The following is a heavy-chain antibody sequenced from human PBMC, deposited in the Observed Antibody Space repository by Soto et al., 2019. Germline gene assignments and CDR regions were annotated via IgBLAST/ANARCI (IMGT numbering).Heavy chain of an antibody. CDR1: GLTVSSNY. J-gene: IGHJ3*02. V-gene: IGHV3-53*02. CDR3: ARDRPGDEGDAFDI. CDR2: LYSVGST. Sequence: EVQLVETGGGLIQPGGSLRLSCVASGLTVSSNYMNWVRQAPGKGLEWVSVLYSVGSTHYAGSVKGRFIISRDNSKNTLYLQMNSLRAEDTAVYYCARDRPGDEGDAFDIWGHGTMVTVSS. D-gene: IGHD3-10*01.